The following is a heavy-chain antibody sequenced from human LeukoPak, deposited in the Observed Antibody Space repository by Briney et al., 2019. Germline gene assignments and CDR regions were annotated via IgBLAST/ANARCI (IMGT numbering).Heavy chain of an antibody. Sequence: EALSLTCTVSGDSITTSSYYWGWIRQPPGKGLEWIGNIYYSGSTYYNPSLKSRVTISVDTSKNQFSLWLSSVTAADTAVYYCARLETYDSTLDYWGQGTLVTVSS. CDR2: IYYSGST. D-gene: IGHD3-22*01. CDR3: ARLETYDSTLDY. J-gene: IGHJ4*02. CDR1: GDSITTSSYY. V-gene: IGHV4-39*01.